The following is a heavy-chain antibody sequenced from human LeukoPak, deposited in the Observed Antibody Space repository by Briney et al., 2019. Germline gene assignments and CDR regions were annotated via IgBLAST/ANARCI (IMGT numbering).Heavy chain of an antibody. J-gene: IGHJ4*02. D-gene: IGHD1-20*01. CDR3: ARGRGNWNDDYFDY. V-gene: IGHV1-8*01. CDR2: MNPNSGNT. CDR1: GYTFTSYD. Sequence: ASVKVSCKASGYTFTSYDINWVRQATGQGLEWMGWMNPNSGNTGYAQKFQGRVTMTRNTSIGTAYMELSSLRSEDTAVYYCARGRGNWNDDYFDYWGQGTLVTVSS.